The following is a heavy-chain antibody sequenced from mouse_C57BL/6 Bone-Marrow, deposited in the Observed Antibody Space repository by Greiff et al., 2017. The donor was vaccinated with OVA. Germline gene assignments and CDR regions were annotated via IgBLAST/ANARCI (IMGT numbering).Heavy chain of an antibody. J-gene: IGHJ4*01. Sequence: EVKLMESGGGLVQPGGSLKLSCAASGLDFSRYWMSWVRRAPGKGLEWIGEINPDSSTINYAPSLKDKFIISRDNAKNTLYLQMSKVRSEDTALYYCARPMAGRRYYAMDYWGQGTSVTVSS. CDR1: GLDFSRYW. CDR3: ARPMAGRRYYAMDY. D-gene: IGHD4-1*01. CDR2: INPDSSTI. V-gene: IGHV4-1*01.